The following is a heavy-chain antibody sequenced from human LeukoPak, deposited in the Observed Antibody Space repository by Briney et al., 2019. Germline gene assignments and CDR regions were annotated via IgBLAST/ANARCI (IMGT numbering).Heavy chain of an antibody. CDR1: GYTFTGYF. Sequence: ASVKVSCKASGYTFTGYFMHWVRQAPGQRLEWLGWINPKSDGTNYAQNFQGRVTMARDTSISTAYMELSRLRSDDTAVYYCARGSYDSSDFEYFQHWGQGTLVTVSS. V-gene: IGHV1-2*02. CDR2: INPKSDGT. CDR3: ARGSYDSSDFEYFQH. J-gene: IGHJ1*01. D-gene: IGHD3-22*01.